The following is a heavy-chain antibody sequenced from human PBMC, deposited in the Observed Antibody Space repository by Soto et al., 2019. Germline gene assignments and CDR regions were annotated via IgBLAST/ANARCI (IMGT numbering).Heavy chain of an antibody. CDR2: IWYDGSNK. CDR1: GFTFSSYG. V-gene: IGHV3-33*01. Sequence: GGSLRLSCAASGFTFSSYGMHWVRQAPGKGLEWVAVIWYDGSNKYYADSVKGRFTISRDNSKNTLYLQMNSLRAEDTAVYYCAREGLRADFWSGYSFINYYYYYMDVWGKGTTVTVSS. D-gene: IGHD3-3*01. CDR3: AREGLRADFWSGYSFINYYYYYMDV. J-gene: IGHJ6*03.